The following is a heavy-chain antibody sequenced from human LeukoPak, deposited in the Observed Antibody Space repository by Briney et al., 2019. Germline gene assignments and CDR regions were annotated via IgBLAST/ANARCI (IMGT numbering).Heavy chain of an antibody. CDR1: GFAFSSYW. D-gene: IGHD6-19*01. Sequence: GGSLRLSCAASGFAFSSYWMSWVRQAPGKGLEWVTNIKQDGSEKYYVDSVKGRFTISRDNAMNSLYLQMNSLRAEDTAVYYCARVNSRKVAGNHFDYWGQGTLVTVSS. CDR2: IKQDGSEK. CDR3: ARVNSRKVAGNHFDY. J-gene: IGHJ4*02. V-gene: IGHV3-7*01.